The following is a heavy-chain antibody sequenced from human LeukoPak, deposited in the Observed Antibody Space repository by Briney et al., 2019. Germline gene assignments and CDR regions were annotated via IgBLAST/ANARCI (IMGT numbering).Heavy chain of an antibody. CDR1: GYTLTSYA. D-gene: IGHD3-10*01. Sequence: ASVKVSRKASGYTLTSYAVHWVRQAPGQRLEWMGWINAGNGNTKYSQKYQGRVTIIRDTSANTAYMELSSLRSEDTAVYYCARGLLWFGELSPPGYWGQGTLVTVSS. V-gene: IGHV1-3*01. CDR3: ARGLLWFGELSPPGY. J-gene: IGHJ4*02. CDR2: INAGNGNT.